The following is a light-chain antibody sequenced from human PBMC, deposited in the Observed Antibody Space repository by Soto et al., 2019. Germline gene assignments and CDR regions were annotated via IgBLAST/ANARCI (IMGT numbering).Light chain of an antibody. CDR2: GAS. Sequence: EIVLTQSPATLSVSPGERVTLSCRASQSVDINLAWYQQKPGHAPRLLIYGASTRATDMPGRFSGRGAGAEFTLTISSLQSEDFAVYYCQQYRSWPRTFGQGTKVEIK. CDR3: QQYRSWPRT. CDR1: QSVDIN. J-gene: IGKJ1*01. V-gene: IGKV3-15*01.